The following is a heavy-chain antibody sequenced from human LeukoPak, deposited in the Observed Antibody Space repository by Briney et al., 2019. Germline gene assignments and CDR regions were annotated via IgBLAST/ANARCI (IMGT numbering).Heavy chain of an antibody. D-gene: IGHD3-22*01. CDR1: GLTFSSYG. J-gene: IGHJ4*02. V-gene: IGHV3-23*01. CDR3: AKRGYYYDSSAYYYFDY. CDR2: ITGTGGTT. Sequence: GGSLRLSCAASGLTFSSYGMSWVRQAPGKGLEWVLTITGTGGTTYYADSVKGRFTSSRDNSMDPLYLQMNCLRAEDTAVYYCAKRGYYYDSSAYYYFDYWGQGTLVTVSS.